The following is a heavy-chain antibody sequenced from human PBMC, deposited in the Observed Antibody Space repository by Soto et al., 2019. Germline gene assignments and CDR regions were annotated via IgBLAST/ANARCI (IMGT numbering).Heavy chain of an antibody. CDR1: GDSINRGAYY. Sequence: SETLSLTCTVSGDSINRGAYYWTWIRQHPGKGLEWIGYIYYSGSTYYNPSLKSRVTISVDTSKNQFSLKLSSVTAADTAVYYCARDSNYGDPYYYGMDVWGQGTTVTVSS. CDR3: ARDSNYGDPYYYGMDV. CDR2: IYYSGST. D-gene: IGHD4-17*01. J-gene: IGHJ6*02. V-gene: IGHV4-31*03.